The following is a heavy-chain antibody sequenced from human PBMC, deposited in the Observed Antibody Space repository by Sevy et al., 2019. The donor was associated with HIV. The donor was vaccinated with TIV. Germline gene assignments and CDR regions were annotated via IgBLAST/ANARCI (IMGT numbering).Heavy chain of an antibody. Sequence: GGSLRLSCAASGFTFSDYYMSWVRHAPGKGLEWVSYISSSGNSIYYAGSVKGRFTVSRDNAKNSLYLQMNSLRGEDTAVYYCARAGGDWDIDYWGQGTLVTVSS. CDR3: ARAGGDWDIDY. CDR1: GFTFSDYY. J-gene: IGHJ4*02. CDR2: ISSSGNSI. V-gene: IGHV3-11*01. D-gene: IGHD2-21*02.